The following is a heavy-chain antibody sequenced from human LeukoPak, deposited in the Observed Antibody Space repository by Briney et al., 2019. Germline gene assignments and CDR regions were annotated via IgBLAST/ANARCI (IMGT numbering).Heavy chain of an antibody. CDR1: GASIRSGDYY. Sequence: SQTLSLTCTVSGASIRSGDYYWSWIRQLPGKGLEWIGYIYDSGSTYYNPSLKSRITISVDTSENRFSLKLSSVTATDTAVYYCARDSSGGSCYGAFDIWGQGTMVTVSS. CDR3: ARDSSGGSCYGAFDI. V-gene: IGHV4-30-4*01. J-gene: IGHJ3*02. CDR2: IYDSGST. D-gene: IGHD2-15*01.